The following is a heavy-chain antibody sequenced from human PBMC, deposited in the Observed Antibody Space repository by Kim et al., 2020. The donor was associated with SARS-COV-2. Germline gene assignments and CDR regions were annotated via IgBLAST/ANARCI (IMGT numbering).Heavy chain of an antibody. Sequence: YTQSLKSRDTISVDTSKNHFTLKLSSVTAADTAMYYCARRTKRYSYGYFDYWGQGTLVTVSS. CDR3: ARRTKRYSYGYFDY. J-gene: IGHJ4*02. V-gene: IGHV4-39*02. D-gene: IGHD5-18*01.